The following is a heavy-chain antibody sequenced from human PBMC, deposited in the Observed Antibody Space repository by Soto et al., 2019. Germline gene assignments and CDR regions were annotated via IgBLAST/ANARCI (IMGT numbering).Heavy chain of an antibody. CDR2: ISGSGGPS. Sequence: EVQLLESGGGLVQPGGSLRLSCAASGFTFSIYAMSWVRQAPGKGLEWVSAISGSGGPSYYADSVKGRFTISRDNSKSTLYLQMNRLRAEDTAIYYCAKNYYYCYYMDVWGKGTTVTVSS. V-gene: IGHV3-23*01. CDR3: AKNYYYCYYMDV. CDR1: GFTFSIYA. J-gene: IGHJ6*03.